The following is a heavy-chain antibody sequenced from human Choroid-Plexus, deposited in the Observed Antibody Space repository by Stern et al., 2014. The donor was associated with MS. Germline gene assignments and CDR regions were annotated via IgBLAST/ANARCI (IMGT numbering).Heavy chain of an antibody. D-gene: IGHD2/OR15-2a*01. CDR2: VSDDGSNK. Sequence: QVQLVESGGGVVQPGRPLRLSCVASGFTFGSCAMHWVRQAPGNGLEWVAGVSDDGSNKYYADSVKGRFAISRDNSQNTLYMQMSSLRPEDTAVYYCAKDRQYLTYFFDHWGQGSLVTVSS. CDR1: GFTFGSCA. J-gene: IGHJ5*02. V-gene: IGHV3-30*18. CDR3: AKDRQYLTYFFDH.